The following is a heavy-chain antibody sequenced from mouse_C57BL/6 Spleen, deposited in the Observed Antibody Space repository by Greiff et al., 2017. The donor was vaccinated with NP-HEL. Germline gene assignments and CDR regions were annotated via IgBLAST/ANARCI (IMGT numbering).Heavy chain of an antibody. V-gene: IGHV1-82*01. J-gene: IGHJ2*01. Sequence: VKLMESGPELVKPGASVKISCKASGYAFSSSWMNWVKQRPGKGLEWIGRIYPGDGDTNYNGKFKGKATLTADKSSSTAYMQLSSLTSEDSAVYFCARKMDDYDGGDFDYWGQGTTLTVSS. D-gene: IGHD2-4*01. CDR1: GYAFSSSW. CDR2: IYPGDGDT. CDR3: ARKMDDYDGGDFDY.